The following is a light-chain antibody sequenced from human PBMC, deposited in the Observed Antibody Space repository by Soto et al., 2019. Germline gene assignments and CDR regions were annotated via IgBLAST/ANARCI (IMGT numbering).Light chain of an antibody. CDR3: QQYNNWPPWT. V-gene: IGKV3-15*01. Sequence: ETVMTQSPATLSMSPGERVTLSCRASQSVYSSLAWYQQKPGQAPRLLIYGASTRATGIPARFSGSGSGTEFTLTISRLQSEDFAVYYCQQYNNWPPWTFGQGT. CDR2: GAS. J-gene: IGKJ1*01. CDR1: QSVYSS.